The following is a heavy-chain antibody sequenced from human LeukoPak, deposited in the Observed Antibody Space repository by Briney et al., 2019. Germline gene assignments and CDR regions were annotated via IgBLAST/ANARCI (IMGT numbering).Heavy chain of an antibody. CDR1: GYTFTGYY. D-gene: IGHD5/OR15-5a*01. CDR2: INPNSGGT. V-gene: IGHV1-2*02. CDR3: ARHLAVSSINSDY. Sequence: GASVKVSCKASGYTFTGYYMHWVRQAPGQGLEWMGWINPNSGGTNYAQKFQGRVTMTSDTSISTAYLQWSSLKASDTAMYYCARHLAVSSINSDYWGQGTLVTVSS. J-gene: IGHJ4*02.